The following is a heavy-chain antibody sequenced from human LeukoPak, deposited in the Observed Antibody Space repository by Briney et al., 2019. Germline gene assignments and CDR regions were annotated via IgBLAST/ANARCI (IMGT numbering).Heavy chain of an antibody. CDR3: ARAPSSPRDWFDP. CDR2: IYSDDNT. Sequence: GGSLRLSCAASGFTVSSNYMTWVRQAPGKGLEWVSVIYSDDNTYYADSVKGRFTISRDNSKNTLYLQMNSLRIEDTAVYYCARAPSSPRDWFDPWGQGTLVTVSS. D-gene: IGHD2-2*01. J-gene: IGHJ5*02. CDR1: GFTVSSNY. V-gene: IGHV3-66*02.